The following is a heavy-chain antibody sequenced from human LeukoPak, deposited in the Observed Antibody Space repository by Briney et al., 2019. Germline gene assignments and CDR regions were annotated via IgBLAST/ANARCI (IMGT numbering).Heavy chain of an antibody. CDR1: GGTFSSYA. D-gene: IGHD3-16*01. J-gene: IGHJ4*02. CDR3: AREPGIYSGITFGGREDDDY. V-gene: IGHV1-69*01. CDR2: IIPIFGTA. Sequence: SVKVSCKASGGTFSSYAISWVRQAPGQGLEWMGGIIPIFGTANYVQKFQGRVTITADESTSTAYMELSSLRSEDTAVYYCAREPGIYSGITFGGREDDDYWGQGTLVTVSS.